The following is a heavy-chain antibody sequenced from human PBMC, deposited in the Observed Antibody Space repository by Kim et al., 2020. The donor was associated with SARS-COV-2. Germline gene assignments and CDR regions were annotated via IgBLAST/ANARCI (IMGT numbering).Heavy chain of an antibody. CDR2: IYYSGST. CDR3: AREVQGLRHAFDI. D-gene: IGHD3-10*01. CDR1: GGSISSGGYY. Sequence: SETLSLTCTVSGGSISSGGYYWSWIRQHPGKGLEWIGYIYYSGSTYYNPSLKSRVTISVDTSKNQFSLKLSSVTAADTAVYYCAREVQGLRHAFDIWGQGTMVTVSS. V-gene: IGHV4-31*03. J-gene: IGHJ3*02.